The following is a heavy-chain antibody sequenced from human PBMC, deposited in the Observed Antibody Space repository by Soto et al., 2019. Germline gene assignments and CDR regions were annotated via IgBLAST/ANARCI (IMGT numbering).Heavy chain of an antibody. CDR1: GFTFSSSA. Sequence: ASVKVSCKTSGFTFSSSAVHWVRQARGHRLQWIGWIDVGSANANYAQMLQERVTISRDTSTSTAYMELRSLRSDDTAVYYCARDRLPSQGQWLADFDYWGQGTLVTVSS. D-gene: IGHD6-19*01. J-gene: IGHJ4*02. CDR3: ARDRLPSQGQWLADFDY. V-gene: IGHV1-58*01. CDR2: IDVGSANA.